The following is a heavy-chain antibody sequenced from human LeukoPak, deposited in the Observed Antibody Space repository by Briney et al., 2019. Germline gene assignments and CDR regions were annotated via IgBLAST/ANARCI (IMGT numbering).Heavy chain of an antibody. D-gene: IGHD2-2*01. Sequence: GGSLRLSCAASGFTFSSYSMNWVRQAPGKGLEWVSSISSSSSYIYYAHSVKGRFTISRDNAKNSLYLQMNSLRAEDTAVYYCAREPLYCSSTSCWYNWFDPWGQGTLVTVSS. J-gene: IGHJ5*02. CDR1: GFTFSSYS. V-gene: IGHV3-21*01. CDR2: ISSSSSYI. CDR3: AREPLYCSSTSCWYNWFDP.